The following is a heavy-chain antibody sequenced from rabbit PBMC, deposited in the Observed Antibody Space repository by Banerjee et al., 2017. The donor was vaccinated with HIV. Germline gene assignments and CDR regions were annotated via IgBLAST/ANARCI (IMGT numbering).Heavy chain of an antibody. CDR2: VGAGSSGNT. Sequence: QSLEESGGDLVKPGGTLTLTCTVSGFSLNNYAMCWVRQAPGKGLEWIACVGAGSSGNTYYASWAKGRFTISKTASTTVTLQMTSLTAADTATYFCARGMYVERNFSLRGPGTLVTVS. CDR3: ARGMYVERNFSL. J-gene: IGHJ4*01. CDR1: GFSLNNYA. D-gene: IGHD4-2*01. V-gene: IGHV1S40*01.